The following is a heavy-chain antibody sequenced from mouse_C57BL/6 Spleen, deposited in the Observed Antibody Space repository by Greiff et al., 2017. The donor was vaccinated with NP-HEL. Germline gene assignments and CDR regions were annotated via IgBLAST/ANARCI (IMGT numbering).Heavy chain of an antibody. J-gene: IGHJ1*03. V-gene: IGHV1-80*01. D-gene: IGHD1-1*01. Sequence: QVQLQQSGAELVKPGASVKISCKASGYAFSSYWMNWVKQRPGKGLEWIGQIYPGDGDTNYNGKFKGKATLTADKSSSTAYMQLSSLTSEDSAVYFCARSTPDYYGSSYWYFDVWGTGTTVTVSS. CDR3: ARSTPDYYGSSYWYFDV. CDR1: GYAFSSYW. CDR2: IYPGDGDT.